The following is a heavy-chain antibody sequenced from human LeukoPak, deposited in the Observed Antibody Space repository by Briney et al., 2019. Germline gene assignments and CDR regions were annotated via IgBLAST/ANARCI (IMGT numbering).Heavy chain of an antibody. CDR1: GGSISRGGYY. CDR3: ARGLRKDYDSSGQRYFDL. J-gene: IGHJ2*01. Sequence: SETLSLTCTVSGGSISRGGYYWSWIRQHPGKGLEWIGYIYYSGSTYYNPSLKSRVTISVDTSKNQFSLKLSSVTAADTAVYYCARGLRKDYDSSGQRYFDLWGRGTLDTVSS. V-gene: IGHV4-31*03. CDR2: IYYSGST. D-gene: IGHD3-22*01.